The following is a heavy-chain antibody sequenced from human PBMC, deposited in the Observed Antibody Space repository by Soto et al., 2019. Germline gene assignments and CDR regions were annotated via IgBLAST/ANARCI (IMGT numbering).Heavy chain of an antibody. V-gene: IGHV1-69*13. CDR2: IIPIFGTA. Sequence: SVKVSCKSSGGTFSSYAISWVRQAPGQGLEWMGGIIPIFGTANYAQKFQGRVTITADESTSTAYMELSSLRSEDTAVYYCARDRAAARPGSIGYYYYGMDVWGQGTTVTVSS. CDR1: GGTFSSYA. D-gene: IGHD6-6*01. J-gene: IGHJ6*02. CDR3: ARDRAAARPGSIGYYYYGMDV.